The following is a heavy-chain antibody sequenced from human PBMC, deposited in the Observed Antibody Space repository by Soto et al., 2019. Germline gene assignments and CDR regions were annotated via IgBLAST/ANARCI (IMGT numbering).Heavy chain of an antibody. CDR3: ARDSDDRNDNNWFDP. J-gene: IGHJ5*02. D-gene: IGHD3-9*01. Sequence: SETLSLTCTVSGGSISSYYWSWIRQPPGKGLEWIGYIYYSGSTNYNPSLKSRVTISVDTSKNQFSLKLSSVTAADTAVYYCARDSDDRNDNNWFDPWGQGTLVTVSS. CDR2: IYYSGST. V-gene: IGHV4-59*01. CDR1: GGSISSYY.